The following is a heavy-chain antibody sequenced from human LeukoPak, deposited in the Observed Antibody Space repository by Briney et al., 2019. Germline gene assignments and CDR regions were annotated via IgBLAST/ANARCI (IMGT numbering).Heavy chain of an antibody. CDR1: GGSISSSSYY. D-gene: IGHD6-19*01. V-gene: IGHV4-39*01. CDR3: ARLPSGRSPIDF. Sequence: SGTLSLTCTVSGGSISSSSYYWGWIRQPPGKGLEYIGNIYYSGSTYYIPSLKSRVTISVDTSKNQFSLKLSSVTAADTAVYYCARLPSGRSPIDFWGQGTLVTVSS. J-gene: IGHJ4*02. CDR2: IYYSGST.